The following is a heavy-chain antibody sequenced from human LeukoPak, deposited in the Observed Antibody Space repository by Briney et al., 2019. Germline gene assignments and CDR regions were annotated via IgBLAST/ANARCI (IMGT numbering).Heavy chain of an antibody. CDR3: ARRTYSASYWKHFDY. Sequence: SETLSLTCTVSGYSISSGYYWDWIRQPPGKGLEWIGGIYHSGSTYYNPSLKSRVTISVDTSKNHFSLKLSSVTAADTAVYFCARRTYSASYWKHFDYWGQGTLVTVSS. CDR1: GYSISSGYY. J-gene: IGHJ4*02. CDR2: IYHSGST. V-gene: IGHV4-38-2*02. D-gene: IGHD1-26*01.